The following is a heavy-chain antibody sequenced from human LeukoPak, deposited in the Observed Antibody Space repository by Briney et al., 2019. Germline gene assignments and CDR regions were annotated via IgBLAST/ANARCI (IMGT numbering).Heavy chain of an antibody. J-gene: IGHJ4*02. CDR1: GLTFDDYA. CDR3: AKDTTLNIAAAGTLDY. V-gene: IGHV3-9*01. D-gene: IGHD6-13*01. CDR2: ISWNSGSI. Sequence: GRSLRLSCAASGLTFDDYAMHWVRQAPGKGLEWVSGISWNSGSIGYADSVKGRFTISRDNAKNSLYLQMNSLRAEDTALYYCAKDTTLNIAAAGTLDYWGQGTLVTVSS.